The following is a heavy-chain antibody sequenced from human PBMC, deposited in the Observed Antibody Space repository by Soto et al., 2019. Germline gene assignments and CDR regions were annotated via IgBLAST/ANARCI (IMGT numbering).Heavy chain of an antibody. J-gene: IGHJ4*02. CDR1: GFTFSSYA. CDR2: ISGSGGST. D-gene: IGHD1-7*01. V-gene: IGHV3-23*01. Sequence: GGSLRLSCAASGFTFSSYAMSWVRQAPGKGLEWASAISGSGGSTYYADSVKGRFTISRDNSKNTLYLQMNSLRAEDTAVYYCAKRGFNRITGTTFDYWGQGTLVTVSS. CDR3: AKRGFNRITGTTFDY.